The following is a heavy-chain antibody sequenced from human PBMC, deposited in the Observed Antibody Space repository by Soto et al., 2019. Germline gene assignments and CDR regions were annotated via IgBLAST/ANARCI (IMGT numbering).Heavy chain of an antibody. CDR1: GFTFSGYA. D-gene: IGHD3-3*01. V-gene: IGHV3-23*01. J-gene: IGHJ4*02. CDR3: AKDRVSTIFGVVIDY. CDR2: ISGSGGST. Sequence: GGSLRLCCAASGFTFSGYAMSWVRQAPGKGLEWVSAISGSGGSTYYADSVKGRFTISRDTSKNTLYLQMNSLRAEDTAVYYCAKDRVSTIFGVVIDYWGQGTLVTVSS.